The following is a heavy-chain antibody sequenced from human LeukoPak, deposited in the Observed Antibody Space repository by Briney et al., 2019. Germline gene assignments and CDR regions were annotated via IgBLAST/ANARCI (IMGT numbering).Heavy chain of an antibody. V-gene: IGHV3-11*04. D-gene: IGHD1-26*01. CDR2: ISSSGSTI. CDR3: ARLSSPYSGSYLGGY. J-gene: IGHJ4*02. Sequence: PGGSLRLPCAASGFTFSDYYMSWIRQAPGKGLEWVSYISSSGSTIYYADSVKGRFTISRDNAKNSLYLQMNSLRAEDTAVYYCARLSSPYSGSYLGGYWGQGTLVTVSS. CDR1: GFTFSDYY.